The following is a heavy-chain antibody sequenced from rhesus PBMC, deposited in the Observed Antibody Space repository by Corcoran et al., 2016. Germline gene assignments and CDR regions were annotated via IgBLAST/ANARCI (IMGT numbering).Heavy chain of an antibody. CDR1: GGSISSNG. D-gene: IGHD2-8*01. V-gene: IGHV4-173*01. CDR2: IPGSGGTT. J-gene: IGHJ4*01. Sequence: QLQLQESGPGLVKPSETRSLTCAVSGGSISSNGWSWILQPPGKGMAGLGRIPGSGGTTSYTPSLKSRVTISTDTSKNQFSLELSSVTAAATAVYYCARMLGYFSGGVCYGFEYWGQGVLVAVSS. CDR3: ARMLGYFSGGVCYGFEY.